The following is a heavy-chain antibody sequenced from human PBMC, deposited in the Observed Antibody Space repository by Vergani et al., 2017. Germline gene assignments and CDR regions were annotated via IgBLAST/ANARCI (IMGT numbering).Heavy chain of an antibody. CDR3: ARDCYGYSSSSLYYYYYMDV. J-gene: IGHJ6*03. Sequence: QVQLQESGPGLVKPSETLSLTCTVSGGSISSYYWRWIRQPPGKGLEWIGYIYYSGSTNYNPSLKSRVTISVDTSKNQFSLKLSSVTAADTAVYYCARDCYGYSSSSLYYYYYMDVWGKGTTVTVSS. V-gene: IGHV4-59*01. CDR1: GGSISSYY. D-gene: IGHD6-6*01. CDR2: IYYSGST.